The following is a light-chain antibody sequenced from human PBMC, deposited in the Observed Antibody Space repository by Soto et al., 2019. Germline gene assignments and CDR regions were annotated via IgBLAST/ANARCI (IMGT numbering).Light chain of an antibody. CDR1: QRVSSN. J-gene: IGKJ4*01. CDR3: QQYNNWPSLT. CDR2: GAS. Sequence: EIVMTQSPAILSVSPGERATLSCRADQRVSSNLAWYQQKPGQAPRLLIYGASSRATVTPARFSGSGSGTEFTLSNSSRQAEDFACEYGQQYNNWPSLTFGGGTKVEIK. V-gene: IGKV3-15*01.